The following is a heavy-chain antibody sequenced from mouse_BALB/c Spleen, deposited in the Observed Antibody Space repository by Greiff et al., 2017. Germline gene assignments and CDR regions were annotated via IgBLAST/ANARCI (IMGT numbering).Heavy chain of an antibody. CDR3: ARCYYGDYAMDD. D-gene: IGHD1-1*01. J-gene: IGHJ4*01. CDR2: INPGSGGT. CDR1: GYAFTNYL. V-gene: IGHV1-54*01. Sequence: QVQLKESGAELVRPGTSVKVSCKASGYAFTNYLIEWVKQRPGQGLEWIGVINPGSGGTNYNEKFKGKATLTADKSSSTAYMQLSSLTSDDSAVYFCARCYYGDYAMDDWGQGTSVTVSS.